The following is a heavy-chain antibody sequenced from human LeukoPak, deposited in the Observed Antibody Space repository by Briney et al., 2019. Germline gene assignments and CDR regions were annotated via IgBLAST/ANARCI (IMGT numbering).Heavy chain of an antibody. V-gene: IGHV3-23*01. CDR1: GFTFSSYW. J-gene: IGHJ4*02. CDR3: AALPAAIDY. CDR2: ISGSGGST. Sequence: PGGSLGLSCAASGFTFSSYWMHWVRHAPGKGLEWVSAISGSGGSTYYADSVKGRFTISRDNSKNTLYLQMNSLRAEDTAVYYCAALPAAIDYWGQGTLVTVSS. D-gene: IGHD2-2*02.